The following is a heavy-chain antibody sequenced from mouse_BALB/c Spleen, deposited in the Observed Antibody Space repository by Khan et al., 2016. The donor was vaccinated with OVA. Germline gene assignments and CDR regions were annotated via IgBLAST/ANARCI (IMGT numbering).Heavy chain of an antibody. CDR1: GFTFSTYG. Sequence: EVKLVESGGDLVKPGGSLKLSCAASGFTFSTYGMSWVRQTPDKRLEWVATISSGGSYTYYPDNVKGRFTISRDNAKNTLYLQMSRLKSEDTAMYYCARLAYYYNSEGFAYWGQGTLVTVSA. CDR3: ARLAYYYNSEGFAY. J-gene: IGHJ3*01. D-gene: IGHD1-1*01. V-gene: IGHV5-6*02. CDR2: ISSGGSYT.